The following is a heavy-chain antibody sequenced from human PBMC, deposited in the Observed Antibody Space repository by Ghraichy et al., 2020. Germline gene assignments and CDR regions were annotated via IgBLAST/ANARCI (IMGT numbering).Heavy chain of an antibody. J-gene: IGHJ4*02. CDR1: GGSISSSSYY. V-gene: IGHV4-39*01. Sequence: SQTLSLTCTVSGGSISSSSYYWGWIRQPPGKGLEWIGSIYYSGSTYYNPSLKSRVTISVDTSKNQFSLKLSSVTAADTAVYYCARHDGGDSSGYYFHYWGQGTLVTVSS. CDR2: IYYSGST. CDR3: ARHDGGDSSGYYFHY. D-gene: IGHD3-22*01.